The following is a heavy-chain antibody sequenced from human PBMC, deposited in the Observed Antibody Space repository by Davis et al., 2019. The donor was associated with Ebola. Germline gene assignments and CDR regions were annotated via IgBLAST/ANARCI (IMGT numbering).Heavy chain of an antibody. CDR1: GFTFSSYA. CDR3: ASAVVVAAPADY. J-gene: IGHJ4*02. CDR2: ISYDGSNK. Sequence: PGGSLRLSCEASGFTFSSYAMHWVRQAPGKGLEWVAVISYDGSNKYYADSVKGRFTISRDNSKNTLYLQMNSLRAEDTAVYYCASAVVVAAPADYWGQGTLVTVSS. V-gene: IGHV3-30-3*01. D-gene: IGHD2-15*01.